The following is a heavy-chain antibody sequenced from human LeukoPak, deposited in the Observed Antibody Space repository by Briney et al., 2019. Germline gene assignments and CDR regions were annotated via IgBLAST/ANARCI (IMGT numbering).Heavy chain of an antibody. CDR2: INPNSGGT. CDR1: GYTFTGYY. J-gene: IGHJ4*02. D-gene: IGHD6-19*01. Sequence: ASVKVSCKASGYTFTGYYMHWVRQAPGRGLEWMGWINPNSGGTNYAQKFQGRVTMTRDTSISTAYMELSRLRSDDTAVYYCARVPIAVADRGFDYWGQGTLVTVSS. CDR3: ARVPIAVADRGFDY. V-gene: IGHV1-2*02.